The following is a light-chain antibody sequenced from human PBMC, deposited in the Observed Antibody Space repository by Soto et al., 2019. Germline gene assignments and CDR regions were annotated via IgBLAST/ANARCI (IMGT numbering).Light chain of an antibody. J-gene: IGKJ4*01. CDR2: DAS. CDR1: QSVTTY. Sequence: EVVLTQSSVTLSLSPGERATLSCRASQSVTTYLAWYQQKPGQAPRLLIYDASTRATGIPARFSGSGSGTDFTLTISSLQPEDFAVYFCQHYDHWPLTFGGGTKVEIK. CDR3: QHYDHWPLT. V-gene: IGKV3-11*01.